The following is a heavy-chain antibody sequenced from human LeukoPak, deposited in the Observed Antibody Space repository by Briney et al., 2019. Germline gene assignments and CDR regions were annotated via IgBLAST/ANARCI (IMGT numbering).Heavy chain of an antibody. V-gene: IGHV4-34*01. CDR1: GGSFSGYY. D-gene: IGHD1-26*01. CDR2: INHSGST. J-gene: IGHJ3*02. Sequence: SETLSLTCAVYGGSFSGYYWSWIRQPPGKGLEWIGEINHSGSTNYNPSLKSRVTISVDTSKNQFSLKLSSVTAADTAVYYCARDRAFWELLSAFDIWGQGTMVTVSS. CDR3: ARDRAFWELLSAFDI.